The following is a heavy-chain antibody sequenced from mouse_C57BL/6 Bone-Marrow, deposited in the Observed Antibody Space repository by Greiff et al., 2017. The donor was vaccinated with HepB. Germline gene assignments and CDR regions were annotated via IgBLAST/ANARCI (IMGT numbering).Heavy chain of an antibody. CDR2: IDPETGGT. V-gene: IGHV1-15*01. CDR1: GYTFTDYE. D-gene: IGHD2-1*01. Sequence: VKLQESGAELVRPGASVTLSCKASGYTFTDYEMHWVKQTPVHGLEWIGAIDPETGGTAYNQKFKGKAILTADKSSSTAYMELRSLTSEDSAVYYCTREGVYGNYGGWYFDVWGTGTTVTVSS. CDR3: TREGVYGNYGGWYFDV. J-gene: IGHJ1*03.